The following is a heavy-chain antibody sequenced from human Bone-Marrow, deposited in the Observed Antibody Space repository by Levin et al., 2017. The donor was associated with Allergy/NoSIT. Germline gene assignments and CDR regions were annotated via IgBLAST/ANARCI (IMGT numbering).Heavy chain of an antibody. Sequence: PSETLSLTCTVSGASISSSNYYWGWIRQPPGKGLEWIGSMYHSGSTDFNPSLESRVTLSVDTSKNQFSLKLRYVTAADTAVYYCARPLREYNYGLFEHWGQGALVTVSS. CDR2: MYHSGST. D-gene: IGHD5-18*01. CDR3: ARPLREYNYGLFEH. CDR1: GASISSSNYY. J-gene: IGHJ4*02. V-gene: IGHV4-39*01.